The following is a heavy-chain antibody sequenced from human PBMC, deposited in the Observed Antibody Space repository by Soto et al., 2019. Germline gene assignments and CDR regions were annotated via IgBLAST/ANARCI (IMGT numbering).Heavy chain of an antibody. V-gene: IGHV3-7*01. J-gene: IGHJ3*02. Sequence: HPGGSLRLSCAASGFTFSDSWMSWVRQTPGKGMEWVASINQDGSEKYYVDSVKGRFTISRDNAKNSFYLQMNSLRAEDTAVYYCARGRYCSGGSCYSAHDAFDIWGQGTMVTVSS. CDR3: ARGRYCSGGSCYSAHDAFDI. CDR2: INQDGSEK. D-gene: IGHD2-15*01. CDR1: GFTFSDSW.